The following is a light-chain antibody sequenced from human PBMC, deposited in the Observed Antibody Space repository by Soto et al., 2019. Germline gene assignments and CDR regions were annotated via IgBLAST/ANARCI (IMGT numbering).Light chain of an antibody. CDR3: QQYGRT. V-gene: IGKV3-20*01. J-gene: IGKJ1*01. CDR1: QSISSSF. CDR2: GAS. Sequence: EIVLTQSPCILSLSPGERVSLSCGASQSISSSFLAWYQQKPGQAPRLLIYGASSRATGIPDRFSGTGSETDFTLTISRLEPEDFAVYYCQQYGRTFGQGTKVDIK.